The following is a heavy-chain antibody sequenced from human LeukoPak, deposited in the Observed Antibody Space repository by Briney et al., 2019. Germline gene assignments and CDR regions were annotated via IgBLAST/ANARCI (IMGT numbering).Heavy chain of an antibody. CDR3: ARDSYYDSSGYYSDY. V-gene: IGHV3-11*01. Sequence: GALRLSCAAPGFTLSDYYMSWIRQAPGEGVGWGFYISSSGSTIYYADSVKGRFTISRDNAKNSLYLQMNSLRAEDTAVYYCARDSYYDSSGYYSDYWGQGTLVTVSS. D-gene: IGHD3-22*01. CDR2: ISSSGSTI. CDR1: GFTLSDYY. J-gene: IGHJ4*02.